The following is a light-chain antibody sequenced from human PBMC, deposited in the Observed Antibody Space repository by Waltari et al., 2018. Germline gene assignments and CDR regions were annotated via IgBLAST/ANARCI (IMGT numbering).Light chain of an antibody. Sequence: QSVLTQPPSASGTPGQRVTISCSGSGSNIGINTVNWYQQLPGTAPKLIIYTDNQRPSRVRDRVSGSKSGSSASLAISGLQSDDEANYYCAAWDDSLNGLSFGTGTRVTVL. J-gene: IGLJ1*01. CDR2: TDN. CDR3: AAWDDSLNGLS. V-gene: IGLV1-44*01. CDR1: GSNIGINT.